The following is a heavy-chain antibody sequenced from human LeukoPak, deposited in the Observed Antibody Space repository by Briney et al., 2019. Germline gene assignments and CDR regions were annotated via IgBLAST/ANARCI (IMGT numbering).Heavy chain of an antibody. J-gene: IGHJ6*03. Sequence: SVKVSCKASGGTFSSYTISWVRQAPGQGLEWMGRIIPILVIANYAQKFQGRVKITADKSTSTAYMELSSLRSEDTAVYYCARCVSQWHRSTYMDVWGKGTTVTVSS. V-gene: IGHV1-69*02. D-gene: IGHD6-19*01. CDR2: IIPILVIA. CDR1: GGTFSSYT. CDR3: ARCVSQWHRSTYMDV.